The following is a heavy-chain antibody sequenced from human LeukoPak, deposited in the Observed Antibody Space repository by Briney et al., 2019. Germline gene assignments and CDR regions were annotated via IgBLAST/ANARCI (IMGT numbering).Heavy chain of an antibody. D-gene: IGHD5-24*01. J-gene: IGHJ3*02. CDR1: GFTFSSYG. CDR3: AKDGVEMATRSRGNDAFDI. CDR2: ISGSGGST. Sequence: GGPLRLSCVASGFTFSSYGMSWVRQAPGKGLEWVAAISGSGGSTYYADSVKGRFTISRDNSKNTLYLQMNSLRAEDTGVYYCAKDGVEMATRSRGNDAFDIWGQGTMVTVSP. V-gene: IGHV3-23*01.